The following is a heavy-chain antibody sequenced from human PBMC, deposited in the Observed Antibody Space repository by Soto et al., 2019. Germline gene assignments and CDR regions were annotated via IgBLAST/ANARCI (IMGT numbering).Heavy chain of an antibody. D-gene: IGHD2-15*01. Sequence: ASVKVSCKASGYSFSSYGISWVRQAPGQGLEWVAWISGYTGDTHYAQKLQDRVTLTTDTSTNIVYMELRSLGSDDTAVYYCAKGRLSDCSGSTSPDYWGRGTLVTVSS. V-gene: IGHV1-18*01. CDR2: ISGYTGDT. CDR1: GYSFSSYG. J-gene: IGHJ4*02. CDR3: AKGRLSDCSGSTSPDY.